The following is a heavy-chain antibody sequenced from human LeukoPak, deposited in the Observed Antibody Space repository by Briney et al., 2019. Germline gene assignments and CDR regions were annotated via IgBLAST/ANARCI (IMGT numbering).Heavy chain of an antibody. J-gene: IGHJ4*02. CDR2: VHYTGNT. V-gene: IGHV4-39*01. Sequence: SETLSLTCTVSGGSITSSSHYWGWNRQPPGMGLEWVGSVHYTGNTYYNSSLSSRITLSVDTSSNQFSLRLNSVTAADTALYYCARHDPFQYWGQGALVTVSS. CDR3: ARHDPFQY. CDR1: GGSITSSSHY.